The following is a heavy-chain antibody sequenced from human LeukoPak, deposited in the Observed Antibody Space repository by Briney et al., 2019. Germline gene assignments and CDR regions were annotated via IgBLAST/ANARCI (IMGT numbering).Heavy chain of an antibody. J-gene: IGHJ6*03. V-gene: IGHV4-34*01. D-gene: IGHD6-19*01. Sequence: SETLSLTCAVYGRSFSGYYWSWIRHPPAKGLEWIGEINHSGSTNYNPSLKSRVTISVDTSKNQFSLKLSSVTAADTAVYYCARLTRYSSGWYDPAYYYYMDVWGKGTTVTISS. CDR3: ARLTRYSSGWYDPAYYYYMDV. CDR2: INHSGST. CDR1: GRSFSGYY.